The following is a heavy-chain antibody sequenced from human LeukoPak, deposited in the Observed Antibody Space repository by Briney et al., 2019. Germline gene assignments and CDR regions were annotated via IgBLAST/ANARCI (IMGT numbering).Heavy chain of an antibody. V-gene: IGHV3-33*01. CDR3: ARDYYYDSSGYWDYYFDY. CDR2: IWYDGSNK. Sequence: PGRSLRLSCAASGFTFSRFGMHWVRQAPGKGLEWVAVIWYDGSNKYYADSVKGRFTISRDNSKNTLYLEMNSLRAEDTAVYYCARDYYYDSSGYWDYYFDYWGQGTLVSVS. J-gene: IGHJ4*02. D-gene: IGHD3-22*01. CDR1: GFTFSRFG.